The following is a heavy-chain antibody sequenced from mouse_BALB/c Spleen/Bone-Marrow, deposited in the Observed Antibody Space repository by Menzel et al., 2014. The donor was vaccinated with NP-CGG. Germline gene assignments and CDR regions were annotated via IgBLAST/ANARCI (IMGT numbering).Heavy chain of an antibody. Sequence: VESGGGLVKPGGSLKLSCAASGFTFSDYYMYWVRQTPEKRLEWVATISDGGSYTYYPDSVKGRFTTSRDNAKNNLYLQMSSLKSEDTAMYYCARVSYDYFDYWGQGTTLTVSS. CDR1: GFTFSDYY. V-gene: IGHV5-4*02. D-gene: IGHD2-4*01. CDR2: ISDGGSYT. CDR3: ARVSYDYFDY. J-gene: IGHJ2*01.